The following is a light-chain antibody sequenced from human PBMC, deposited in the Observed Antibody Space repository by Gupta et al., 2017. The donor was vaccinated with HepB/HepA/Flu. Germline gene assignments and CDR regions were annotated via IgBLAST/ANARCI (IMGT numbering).Light chain of an antibody. V-gene: IGLV2-14*03. CDR2: DVS. J-gene: IGLJ2*01. CDR3: SSYTSSSTRV. Sequence: QSALTQPASVSGSPGQSITISCTGTSSDVGGYNYVSWNQQHPGKAPKLIIYDVSDRPSGVSYRFSGSKSGNTASLTISGLQAEDEADYYCSSYTSSSTRVFGGGTKLTVL. CDR1: SSDVGGYNY.